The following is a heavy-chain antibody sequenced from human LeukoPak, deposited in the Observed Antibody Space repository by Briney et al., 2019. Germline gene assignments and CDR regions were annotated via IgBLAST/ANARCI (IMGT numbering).Heavy chain of an antibody. V-gene: IGHV1-2*02. CDR2: INPNSGGT. Sequence: ASVKVSCKASGYTFTGYYMHWVRQAPGQGLEWMGWINPNSGGTNYAQKFQGRVTMTRDTSISTAYMELSRLRSDDTAVYYCARDLLGYCSGGRCYHNWFDPWGQGTLVTVSS. D-gene: IGHD2-15*01. J-gene: IGHJ5*02. CDR3: ARDLLGYCSGGRCYHNWFDP. CDR1: GYTFTGYY.